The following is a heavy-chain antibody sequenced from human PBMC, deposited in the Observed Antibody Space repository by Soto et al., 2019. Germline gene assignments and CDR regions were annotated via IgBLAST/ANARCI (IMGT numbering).Heavy chain of an antibody. Sequence: QVQLQQWGAGLLKASETLSLTCGVYSGSFSGYDWSWIRQPPGKGLEWIGEINHSGSTNYNPSLKSRVTISIDMSMNQFPLSPRSVTAADTAVYYCARYYGSGSYALGYWGQGTLVTVSS. CDR3: ARYYGSGSYALGY. CDR2: INHSGST. D-gene: IGHD3-10*01. CDR1: SGSFSGYD. J-gene: IGHJ4*02. V-gene: IGHV4-34*01.